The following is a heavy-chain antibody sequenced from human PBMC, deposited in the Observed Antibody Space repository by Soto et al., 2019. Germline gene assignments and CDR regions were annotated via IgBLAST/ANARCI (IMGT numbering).Heavy chain of an antibody. D-gene: IGHD2-2*01. V-gene: IGHV3-30*18. CDR1: GFIFSNYA. CDR2: ISHDGRNK. CDR3: AKVPDTILGLSVAHDAFAF. J-gene: IGHJ3*01. Sequence: QVQLVESGGGVVQPGKSVRLSCAASGFIFSNYAMHWVRQAPGKGLEWVADISHDGRNKYHADSVGGRFTISRDNSKNTLYLQMDSLTAEDTALYYCAKVPDTILGLSVAHDAFAFWGQGTTVTVSS.